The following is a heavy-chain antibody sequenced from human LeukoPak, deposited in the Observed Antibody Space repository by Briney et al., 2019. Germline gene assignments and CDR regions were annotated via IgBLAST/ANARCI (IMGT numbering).Heavy chain of an antibody. J-gene: IGHJ4*02. CDR1: GFAFGDYD. CDR3: AEDRPFGYFKSGLDS. CDR2: ISSSGYDT. D-gene: IGHD2/OR15-2a*01. V-gene: IGHV3-23*01. Sequence: GGSLRLSCATSGFAFGDYDMTWVRQAPGKGLEWVSTISSSGYDTYYADSVKGRFTVSRDSSKNTLFLQMNTLSAEDTAKYYCAEDRPFGYFKSGLDSWGQGTLVTVSS.